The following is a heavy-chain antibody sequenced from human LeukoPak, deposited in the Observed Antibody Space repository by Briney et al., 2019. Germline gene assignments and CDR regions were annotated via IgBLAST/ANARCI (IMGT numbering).Heavy chain of an antibody. CDR3: ARTRYYYGSRSYGAPYYFDY. CDR1: NGSISSGNFY. J-gene: IGHJ4*02. D-gene: IGHD3-10*01. Sequence: SETLSLTCTVSNGSISSGNFYWGYLRQPPGKGLEWIGSIYYSGSTYYNPSLKNRLTISVDTSKNQFSLKLSSVTAADTAVYYCARTRYYYGSRSYGAPYYFDYWGQGTLVTVSS. V-gene: IGHV4-39*01. CDR2: IYYSGST.